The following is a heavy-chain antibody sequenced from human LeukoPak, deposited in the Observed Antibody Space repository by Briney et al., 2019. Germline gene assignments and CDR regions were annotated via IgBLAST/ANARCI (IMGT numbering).Heavy chain of an antibody. J-gene: IGHJ4*02. CDR1: GGSISSGGYS. D-gene: IGHD3-22*01. V-gene: IGHV4-30-2*01. CDR2: IYHSGST. Sequence: SETLSLTCAVSGGSISSGGYSWSWIRQPPGKGLEWIGYIYHSGSTYYNPSLKSRVTISVDRSKNQFSLKLSSVTAADTAVYYCARADIHYYDSSGFFIDYWGQGTLVTVSS. CDR3: ARADIHYYDSSGFFIDY.